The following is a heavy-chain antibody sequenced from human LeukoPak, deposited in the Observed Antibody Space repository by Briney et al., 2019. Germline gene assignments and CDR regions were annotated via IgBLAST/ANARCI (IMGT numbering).Heavy chain of an antibody. Sequence: GGSLRLSCAASGFTVSSNYMSWVRQAPGKGLEWVSLIYSSSDYIYYADSVKGRFTISRDNAKNSLYLQMNSLRAEDTAVYYCARSQWNPGKTTQTTWGQGTLVTVSS. CDR1: GFTVSSNY. CDR3: ARSQWNPGKTTQTT. D-gene: IGHD1-1*01. V-gene: IGHV3-11*01. CDR2: IYSSSDYI. J-gene: IGHJ5*02.